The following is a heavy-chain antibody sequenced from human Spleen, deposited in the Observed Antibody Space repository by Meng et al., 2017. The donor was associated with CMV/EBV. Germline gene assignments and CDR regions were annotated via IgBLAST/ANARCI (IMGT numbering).Heavy chain of an antibody. J-gene: IGHJ4*02. CDR2: ISSSSLNI. V-gene: IGHV3-48*04. Sequence: GGSLRLSCAASGFSFRSYSMNWVRQAPGQGLEWVSYISSSSLNIFYSDSVKGRFTISRDNAKNSLYLQMNSLRAEDTAVYYCARVETGDYWGQGTLVTVSS. CDR3: ARVETGDY. CDR1: GFSFRSYS.